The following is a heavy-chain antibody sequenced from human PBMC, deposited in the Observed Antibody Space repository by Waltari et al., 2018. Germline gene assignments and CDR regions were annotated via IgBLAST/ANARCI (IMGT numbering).Heavy chain of an antibody. CDR2: ISSSSSYI. D-gene: IGHD3-22*01. J-gene: IGHJ4*02. CDR3: ARVASSGLDY. V-gene: IGHV3-21*01. Sequence: EVQLVESGGGLVKPGGSLRLSCAASGFTFSSYSMTWVRQAPGKGLEWVSSISSSSSYIYYADSVKGRFTISRDNAKNSLYLQMNSLRAEDTAVYYCARVASSGLDYWGQGTLVTVSS. CDR1: GFTFSSYS.